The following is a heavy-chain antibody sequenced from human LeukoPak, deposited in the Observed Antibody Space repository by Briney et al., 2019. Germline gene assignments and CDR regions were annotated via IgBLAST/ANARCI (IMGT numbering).Heavy chain of an antibody. V-gene: IGHV3-20*01. Sequence: SGGSLRLSCAASGFTFDDYGMSWVRQAPGKGLEWVSGINWNGGSTGYADSVKGRFTISRGNAKNSLYLQMNSLRAEDTALYHCARVNGIAAAGANFDYWGQGTLVTVSS. CDR3: ARVNGIAAAGANFDY. D-gene: IGHD6-13*01. CDR1: GFTFDDYG. J-gene: IGHJ4*02. CDR2: INWNGGST.